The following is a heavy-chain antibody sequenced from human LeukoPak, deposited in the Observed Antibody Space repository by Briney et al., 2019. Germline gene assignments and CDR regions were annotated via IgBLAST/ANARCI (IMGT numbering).Heavy chain of an antibody. CDR3: ARHGYYFDSPSDY. V-gene: IGHV4-39*01. D-gene: IGHD3-22*01. Sequence: SETLSLTCTVSGGSVSTSSYYWGWIRQPPGKGLEWIGTIYYSGRTYYNPSLKSRVTISVDTSKNQFSLKLSSVTAADTAMYYCARHGYYFDSPSDYWGQGTLVTVSS. J-gene: IGHJ4*02. CDR1: GGSVSTSSYY. CDR2: IYYSGRT.